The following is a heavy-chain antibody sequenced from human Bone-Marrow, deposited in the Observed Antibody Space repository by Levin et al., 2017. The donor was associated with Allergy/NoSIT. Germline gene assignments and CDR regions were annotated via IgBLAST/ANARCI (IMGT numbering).Heavy chain of an antibody. J-gene: IGHJ4*02. CDR3: AREASYSSCSFHY. CDR2: TYPTGGT. CDR1: GASIAGTGYA. D-gene: IGHD6-19*01. Sequence: RASETLSLTCSVSGASIAGTGYAWSWFRQAPGKGLEWIGYTYPTGGTYYNPSLQSRVTISVDETTNQFSLTLTSVTAADTAVYYCAREASYSSCSFHYWGQGSLVTVSS. V-gene: IGHV4-30-2*01.